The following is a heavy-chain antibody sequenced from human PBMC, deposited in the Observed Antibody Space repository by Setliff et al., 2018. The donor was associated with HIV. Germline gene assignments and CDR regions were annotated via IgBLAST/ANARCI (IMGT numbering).Heavy chain of an antibody. CDR1: GYTFSTYG. Sequence: ASVKVSCKASGYTFSTYGISWVRQAPGQGLEWMGWISAYNGNTNYAQKLQARVTMTRDTSISTAYMELSSLTSEDTAVYYCARGKGVGGVVITGGLDVWGKGTTVTVSS. CDR3: ARGKGVGGVVITGGLDV. D-gene: IGHD3-10*01. J-gene: IGHJ6*04. CDR2: ISAYNGNT. V-gene: IGHV1-18*01.